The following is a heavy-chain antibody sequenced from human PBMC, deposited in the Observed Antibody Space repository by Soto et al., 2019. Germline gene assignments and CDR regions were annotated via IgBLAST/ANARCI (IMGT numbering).Heavy chain of an antibody. D-gene: IGHD6-19*01. V-gene: IGHV2-5*02. J-gene: IGHJ4*02. CDR2: IYWDDDK. CDR3: ARDSTGWYGFDY. Sequence: QITLKESGPTLVKPTQTLTLTCTFSGFSLNTRGVGVGWIRQPPGKALEWLALIYWDDDKRYRPSLKSRLTITKDTSKNQVILTMTNMDPLDTATYYCARDSTGWYGFDYWGQGTLVTVSS. CDR1: GFSLNTRGVG.